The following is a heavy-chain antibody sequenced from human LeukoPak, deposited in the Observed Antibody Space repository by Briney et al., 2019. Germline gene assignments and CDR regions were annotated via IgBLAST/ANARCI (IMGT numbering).Heavy chain of an antibody. CDR2: IGASGADT. CDR3: ARRPRDTSGYYLGALHD. D-gene: IGHD3-22*01. V-gene: IGHV3-23*01. J-gene: IGHJ3*01. Sequence: GGSLRLSCAASGFTFTNYAMTWVRQAPGKGLEWVSVIGASGADTYYSDSVKGRFTVSRGNSQNTLFLHMSSLRAEDTAVYFCARRPRDTSGYYLGALHDWGQGTTVTVSS. CDR1: GFTFTNYA.